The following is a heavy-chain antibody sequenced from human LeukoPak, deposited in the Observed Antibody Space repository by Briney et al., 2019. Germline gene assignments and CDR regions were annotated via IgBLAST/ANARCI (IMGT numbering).Heavy chain of an antibody. CDR3: ARFVRGSSWSPAYYFDY. Sequence: PSETLSLTCTVSGYSISSGYYWGWIRQPPGKGLEWIGSIYHSGSTYYNPSLKSRVTISVDTSKNQFSLKLSSVAAADTAVYYCARFVRGSSWSPAYYFDYWGQGTLVTVSS. D-gene: IGHD6-13*01. CDR2: IYHSGST. J-gene: IGHJ4*02. CDR1: GYSISSGYY. V-gene: IGHV4-38-2*02.